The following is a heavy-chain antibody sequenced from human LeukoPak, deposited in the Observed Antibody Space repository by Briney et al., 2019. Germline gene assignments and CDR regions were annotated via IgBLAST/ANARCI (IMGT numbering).Heavy chain of an antibody. CDR3: AREPSYYYYGMDV. J-gene: IGHJ6*02. Sequence: GGSLRLSCAASGFTFSSYAMSWVRQAPGKGLEWVSAISGSGGNTYYADSVKGRFTISRDNSKNTLYLQMNSLRAEDTAVYYCAREPSYYYYGMDVWGQGTTVTVSS. V-gene: IGHV3-23*01. CDR1: GFTFSSYA. CDR2: ISGSGGNT.